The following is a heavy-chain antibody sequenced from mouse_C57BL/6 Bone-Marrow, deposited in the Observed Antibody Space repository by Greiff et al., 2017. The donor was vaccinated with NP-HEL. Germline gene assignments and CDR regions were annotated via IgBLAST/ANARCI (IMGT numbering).Heavy chain of an antibody. CDR2: INPYNGGT. V-gene: IGHV1-19*01. CDR1: GYTFTDYY. D-gene: IGHD2-5*01. J-gene: IGHJ1*03. Sequence: EVKLQESGPVLVKPGASVKMSCKASGYTFTDYYMNWVKQSHGKSLEWIGVINPYNGGTSYNQKFKGKATLTVDKSSSTAYMELNSLTSEDSAVYYCARGNSNYRYFDVWGTGTTVTVSS. CDR3: ARGNSNYRYFDV.